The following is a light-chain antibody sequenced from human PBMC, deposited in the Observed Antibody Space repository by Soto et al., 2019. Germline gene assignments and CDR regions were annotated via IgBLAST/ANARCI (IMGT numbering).Light chain of an antibody. J-gene: IGKJ3*01. CDR3: QQYGSSPPFT. CDR2: GAT. CDR1: QTVRDN. Sequence: EVVMTQSPATLSVSPGERATLSCRASQTVRDNLGWYQQKPGQPPRLLIYGATTRATGIPARFSGSGSGTDFTLTISRLEPEDSAVYYCQQYGSSPPFTFGPGTKVDI. V-gene: IGKV3-20*01.